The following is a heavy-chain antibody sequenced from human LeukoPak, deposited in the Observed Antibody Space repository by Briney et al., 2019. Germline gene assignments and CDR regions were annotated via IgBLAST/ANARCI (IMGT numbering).Heavy chain of an antibody. J-gene: IGHJ4*02. D-gene: IGHD5-18*01. V-gene: IGHV3-48*03. CDR3: AQIYIYGSSQFDS. CDR1: GFTFSNYE. CDR2: ISSSGSTI. Sequence: GRSLRLSCAASGFTFSNYEMNWVRQAPGNGLEWVSYISSSGSTIYYADSVKVRLTIFRVNAKNSLYLQMISLRAEYTAVYYVAQIYIYGSSQFDSWGQGTLGSVSS.